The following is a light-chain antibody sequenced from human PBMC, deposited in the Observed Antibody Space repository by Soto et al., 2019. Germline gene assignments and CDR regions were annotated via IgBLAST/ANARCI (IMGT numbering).Light chain of an antibody. Sequence: DIQMTQSPSSLSASVGDRVTITCRASQSISSYLNWYQQKPGKAPELLIYAASNLKSGVSSRFGGSGSGTDITLSISSLQPEDFASYQCQQSYRRPYTCGQGTKLEIK. CDR1: QSISSY. V-gene: IGKV1-39*01. CDR3: QQSYRRPYT. CDR2: AAS. J-gene: IGKJ2*01.